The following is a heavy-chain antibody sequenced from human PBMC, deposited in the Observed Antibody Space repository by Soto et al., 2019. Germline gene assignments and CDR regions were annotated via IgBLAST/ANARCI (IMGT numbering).Heavy chain of an antibody. J-gene: IGHJ6*03. CDR1: GYTFTSYV. D-gene: IGHD4-17*01. CDR2: ITAHNGKT. Sequence: QVQLVQSGDDVKKPGASVRVSCKTSGYTFTSYVISWLRQAPGQGLEWMGWITAHNGKTDYAQKLKGRVTMTTDTSTSTDFMEVKSLRSDDTAVYYCARGTTVTGNYYYMDVWGKGTTVSVSS. V-gene: IGHV1-18*01. CDR3: ARGTTVTGNYYYMDV.